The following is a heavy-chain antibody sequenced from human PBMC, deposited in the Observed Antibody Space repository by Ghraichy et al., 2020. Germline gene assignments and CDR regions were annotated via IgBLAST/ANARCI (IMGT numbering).Heavy chain of an antibody. J-gene: IGHJ4*02. Sequence: SQTLSLTCTVSGGSISSNNYFWGNSYYWGWIRQPPGKGLEWIASISYSGKTYSNPSLKSRVTISVDTSKNQFSLNLSSVTAAESAVYFCARIMVRGGIDYWGQGTLVTVSS. CDR2: ISYSGKT. CDR3: ARIMVRGGIDY. D-gene: IGHD3-10*01. V-gene: IGHV4-39*01. CDR1: GGSISSNNYFWGNSYY.